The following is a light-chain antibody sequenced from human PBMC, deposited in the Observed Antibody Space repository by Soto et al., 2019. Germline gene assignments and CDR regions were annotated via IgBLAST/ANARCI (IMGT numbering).Light chain of an antibody. J-gene: IGLJ2*01. Sequence: QSALTQHASVSGSPGRSITISCTGTSSDVGGYNNVSWYQQHPGKAPKLMIYDVSNRPSGVSNRFSGSKSGNTASLTISGLQAEDEADYYCSSYTSSSTAVFGGGTQLTVL. CDR1: SSDVGGYNN. V-gene: IGLV2-14*01. CDR2: DVS. CDR3: SSYTSSSTAV.